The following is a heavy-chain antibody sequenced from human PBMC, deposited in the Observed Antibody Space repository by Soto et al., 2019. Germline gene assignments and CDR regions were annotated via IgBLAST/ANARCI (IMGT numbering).Heavy chain of an antibody. V-gene: IGHV1-46*01. CDR1: GYTFTSYY. Sequence: ASVKVSCKASGYTFTSYYMHWVRQAPGQGLEWMGIINPSGGSTSYAQKFQGRVTMTRDTSTSTVYMELSSLRSEDTAVYYCARGARITMIGEAFDIWGQGTMVTVSS. CDR2: INPSGGST. J-gene: IGHJ3*02. CDR3: ARGARITMIGEAFDI. D-gene: IGHD3-10*02.